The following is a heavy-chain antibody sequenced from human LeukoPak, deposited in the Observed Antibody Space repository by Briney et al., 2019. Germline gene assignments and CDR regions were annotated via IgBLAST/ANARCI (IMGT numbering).Heavy chain of an antibody. D-gene: IGHD4-17*01. Sequence: PGESLRLSCAASGFTLSRYWMSWVRQAPGKGLERISYITNSGSTTFYADSVKGRFSISRDNANNSLFLQMNSLRAEDTAVYYCTRDVRLRHKYYYMDVWGKGTTVTVSS. CDR2: ITNSGSTT. CDR3: TRDVRLRHKYYYMDV. J-gene: IGHJ6*03. CDR1: GFTLSRYW. V-gene: IGHV3-48*04.